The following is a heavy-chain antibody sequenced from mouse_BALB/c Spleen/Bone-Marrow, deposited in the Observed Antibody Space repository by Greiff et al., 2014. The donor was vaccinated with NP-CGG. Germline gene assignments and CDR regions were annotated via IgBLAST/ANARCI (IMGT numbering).Heavy chain of an antibody. CDR2: IYPGDGDT. D-gene: IGHD4-1*01. Sequence: QVQLQQPGAELVRPGSSVKISCKASGYAFSSYWMNWVKQRPGQGLEWIGQIYPGDGDTNYNGNFKDKATLTTDKSSTTAYMQPSSLTSESSAVYFCARGGRLTGYYFDYWGQGTTLTVSS. CDR1: GYAFSSYW. CDR3: ARGGRLTGYYFDY. V-gene: IGHV1-80*01. J-gene: IGHJ2*01.